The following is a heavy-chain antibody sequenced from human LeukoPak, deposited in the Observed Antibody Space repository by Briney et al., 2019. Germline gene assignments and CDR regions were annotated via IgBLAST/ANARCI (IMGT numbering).Heavy chain of an antibody. D-gene: IGHD3-22*01. CDR1: GFTFTAYL. CDR2: MSSDGNAM. CDR3: VRESEYYFDHSASFDY. V-gene: IGHV3-30-3*01. Sequence: QPGRSLRLSCAASGFTFTAYLIHWVRQAPGKGLEWVAVMSSDGNAMFYADSVKGRFTISGDNSKNTLHLQMNSLRAEDTAVYYCVRESEYYFDHSASFDYWGQGTLVTVSS. J-gene: IGHJ4*02.